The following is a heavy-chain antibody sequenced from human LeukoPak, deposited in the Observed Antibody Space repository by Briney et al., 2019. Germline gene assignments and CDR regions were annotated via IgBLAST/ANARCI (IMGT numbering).Heavy chain of an antibody. V-gene: IGHV4-30-4*01. J-gene: IGHJ3*02. Sequence: SQTLSLTCTVSGGSISSGDYYWSWIRQPPGKGLEWIGYIYYSGSTYYNPSLKSRVTISVDTSKNQFSLKLSSVTAADTAVYYCARDPSSGGNAFDIWGKGTMVTVSS. D-gene: IGHD6-19*01. CDR1: GGSISSGDYY. CDR3: ARDPSSGGNAFDI. CDR2: IYYSGST.